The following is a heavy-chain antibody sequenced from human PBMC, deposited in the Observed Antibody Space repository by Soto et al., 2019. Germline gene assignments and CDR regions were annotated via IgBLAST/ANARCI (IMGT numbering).Heavy chain of an antibody. Sequence: SETLSLTCTVSGGSISSYYWSWIRQTPGKGLEWIGYIFYFGSTNYNPSLKSRVTLSIDTSKNQLSLKLSSVTAADTAVYYCARHAPDFNWLSDFDYWGQGTQVTVSS. V-gene: IGHV4-59*08. CDR1: GGSISSYY. D-gene: IGHD3-9*01. CDR3: ARHAPDFNWLSDFDY. J-gene: IGHJ4*02. CDR2: IFYFGST.